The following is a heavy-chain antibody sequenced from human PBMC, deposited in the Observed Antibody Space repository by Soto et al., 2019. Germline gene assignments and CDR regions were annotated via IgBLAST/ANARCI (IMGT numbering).Heavy chain of an antibody. D-gene: IGHD3-3*01. CDR1: GYTFSDDS. CDR2: IDTSSTKI. Sequence: QVQLVESGGDLVKRGGSLRLSCAASGYTFSDDSMSWIRQAPGKGLEWISYIDTSSTKIYYADSVKGRFTISRDNAKNSLYLEMNSLRDEDTAVYYCASHYDMWSGYLSPVDYWGQGTLVTVSS. V-gene: IGHV3-11*01. J-gene: IGHJ4*02. CDR3: ASHYDMWSGYLSPVDY.